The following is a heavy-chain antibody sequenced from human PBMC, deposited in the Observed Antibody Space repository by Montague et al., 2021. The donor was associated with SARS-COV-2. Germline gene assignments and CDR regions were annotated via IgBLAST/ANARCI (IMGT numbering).Heavy chain of an antibody. CDR3: ARDHYGSEDY. CDR1: GFRFSSRG. V-gene: IGHV3-7*01. D-gene: IGHD3-10*01. J-gene: IGHJ4*02. Sequence: SRRFSCAASGFRFSSRGMSLFRQVPGKGLEWVATVEQDGSESHYVDSVKGRFTISRDNAKSSAYLQMSSLRVEDTAVYFCARDHYGSEDYWGQGILVTVSS. CDR2: VEQDGSES.